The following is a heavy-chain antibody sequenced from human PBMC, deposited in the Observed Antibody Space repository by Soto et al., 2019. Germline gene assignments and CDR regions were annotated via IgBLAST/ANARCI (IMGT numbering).Heavy chain of an antibody. D-gene: IGHD3-9*01. Sequence: SETLSLTCAVYGGSFSGYYWSWIRQPPGKGLEWIGEINHSGSTNYNPSLKSRVTISVDTSKNQFSLKLSSVTAADTAVYYCARVVDYDILTGLGLRFDPWGQGTLVTVSS. CDR2: INHSGST. CDR1: GGSFSGYY. J-gene: IGHJ5*02. V-gene: IGHV4-34*01. CDR3: ARVVDYDILTGLGLRFDP.